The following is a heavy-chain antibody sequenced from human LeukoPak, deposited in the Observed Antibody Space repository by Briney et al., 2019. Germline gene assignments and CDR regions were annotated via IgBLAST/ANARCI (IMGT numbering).Heavy chain of an antibody. Sequence: PSETLSLTCTVSGGSISSSSYYWGWIRQPPGKGLEWIGSIYYSGSTYYNPPLKSRVTISVDTSKNQLSLKLSSVTAADTAVYYCARSTRSGWPPDYYYGMDVWGQGTTVTVSS. D-gene: IGHD6-19*01. J-gene: IGHJ6*02. V-gene: IGHV4-39*01. CDR1: GGSISSSSYY. CDR3: ARSTRSGWPPDYYYGMDV. CDR2: IYYSGST.